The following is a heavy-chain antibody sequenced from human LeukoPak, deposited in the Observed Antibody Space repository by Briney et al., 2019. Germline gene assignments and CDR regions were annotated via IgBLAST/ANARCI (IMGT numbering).Heavy chain of an antibody. J-gene: IGHJ4*02. V-gene: IGHV4-4*07. CDR3: ARDYDSSGYFDY. Sequence: SETLSLTCTVSGGSISSYYWSWIRQPAGKGLEWIGRIYTSGSTNYNPSLKSRVTMSVDTSKNRFSLKLSSVTAADTAVYYCARDYDSSGYFDYWGQGTLVTVSS. D-gene: IGHD3-3*01. CDR2: IYTSGST. CDR1: GGSISSYY.